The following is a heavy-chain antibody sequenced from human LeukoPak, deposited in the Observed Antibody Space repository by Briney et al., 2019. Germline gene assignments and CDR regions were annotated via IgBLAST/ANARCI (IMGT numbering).Heavy chain of an antibody. Sequence: ASVKVSCKASVYTFTGYYMHWVRQAPGQGLEWVGWINPNSGGTNYAQKFQGRVTMTRDTSISTAYMELSRLRSDDTAVYYCARDPREGYYGSGSYVGYWGQGTLVTVSS. V-gene: IGHV1-2*02. D-gene: IGHD3-10*01. CDR3: ARDPREGYYGSGSYVGY. CDR2: INPNSGGT. CDR1: VYTFTGYY. J-gene: IGHJ4*02.